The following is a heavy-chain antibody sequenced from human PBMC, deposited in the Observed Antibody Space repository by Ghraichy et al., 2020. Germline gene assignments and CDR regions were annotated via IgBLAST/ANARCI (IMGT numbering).Heavy chain of an antibody. CDR1: GYTFTSYG. J-gene: IGHJ6*02. Sequence: ASVKVSCKASGYTFTSYGISWVRQAPGQGLEWMGWISAYNGNTNYAQKLQGRVTMTTDTSTSTAYMELRSLRSDDTAVYYCAREGTPGENDYVWGSYRFYYYYGMDVWGQGTTVTVSS. CDR3: AREGTPGENDYVWGSYRFYYYYGMDV. CDR2: ISAYNGNT. V-gene: IGHV1-18*04. D-gene: IGHD3-16*02.